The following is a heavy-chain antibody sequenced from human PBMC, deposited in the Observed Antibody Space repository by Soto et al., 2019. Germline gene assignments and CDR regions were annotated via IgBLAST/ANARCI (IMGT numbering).Heavy chain of an antibody. CDR3: ARYHYDSSATIDY. D-gene: IGHD3-22*01. CDR2: IYYSGST. CDR1: GGSISSGGYY. J-gene: IGHJ4*02. V-gene: IGHV4-31*03. Sequence: QVQLQESGPGLVKPSQTLSLTCTVSGGSISSGGYYWSWIRQHPGKGLEWIGYIYYSGSTYYNPSLKSRVTISVDPSKNQFSLKLSSVTAADTAVYYCARYHYDSSATIDYWGQGTLVTVSS.